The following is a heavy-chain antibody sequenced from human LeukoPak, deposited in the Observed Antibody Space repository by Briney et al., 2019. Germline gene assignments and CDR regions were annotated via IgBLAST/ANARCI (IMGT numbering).Heavy chain of an antibody. CDR3: ARDLPEREGNWFDP. CDR1: SYTFTSYG. CDR2: ISAYNDNT. V-gene: IGHV1-18*01. D-gene: IGHD1-26*01. J-gene: IGHJ5*02. Sequence: ASVKVSCKASSYTFTSYGISWVRQAPGQGLEWMGWISAYNDNTNYAQKLQGRVTMTTDTSTSTAYMELRSLRSDDTAVYYCARDLPEREGNWFDPWGQGTLVTVSS.